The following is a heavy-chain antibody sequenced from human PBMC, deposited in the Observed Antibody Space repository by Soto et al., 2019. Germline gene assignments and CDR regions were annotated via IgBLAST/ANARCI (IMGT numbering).Heavy chain of an antibody. V-gene: IGHV4-34*01. D-gene: IGHD2-21*02. CDR3: ARRFQGGAYCGGDCPPGDYYGMDV. J-gene: IGHJ6*02. CDR1: GGSSSGFY. CDR2: INHGGGT. Sequence: SETLSLTCAVYGGSSSGFYWSWIRQPPGKGLEWIAEINHGGGTNYNPSLRSRVTLSVDTSKNQFSLKLSSVTAADTAVYYCARRFQGGAYCGGDCPPGDYYGMDVWGQGTTVTVSS.